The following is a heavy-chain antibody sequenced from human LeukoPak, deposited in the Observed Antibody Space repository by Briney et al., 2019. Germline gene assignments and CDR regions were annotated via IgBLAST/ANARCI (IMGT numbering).Heavy chain of an antibody. V-gene: IGHV3-23*01. Sequence: GGSLRLSCAASGFTSSTYAMSWVRQAPGKGLEWVSGISESGGTTYYADSVKGRFTISRDNFKSTLYLQMNSLRAEDTAVYYCAKDPSTSWYWYFQHWGQGTLVTVSS. D-gene: IGHD2-8*02. CDR1: GFTSSTYA. CDR3: AKDPSTSWYWYFQH. CDR2: ISESGGTT. J-gene: IGHJ1*01.